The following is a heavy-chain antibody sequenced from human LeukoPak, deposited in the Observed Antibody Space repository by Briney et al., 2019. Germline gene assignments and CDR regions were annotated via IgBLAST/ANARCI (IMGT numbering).Heavy chain of an antibody. Sequence: PSETLSLTCTVSGGSISSGDYYWSWIRQLPGKGLEWIGYIYYSGSTYYNPSLKSRVTISVDTSKNQFSLKLSSVTAADTAVYYCATKELAKDWFDPWGQGTLVTVSS. CDR1: GGSISSGDYY. CDR3: ATKELAKDWFDP. V-gene: IGHV4-30-4*08. J-gene: IGHJ5*02. D-gene: IGHD6-6*01. CDR2: IYYSGST.